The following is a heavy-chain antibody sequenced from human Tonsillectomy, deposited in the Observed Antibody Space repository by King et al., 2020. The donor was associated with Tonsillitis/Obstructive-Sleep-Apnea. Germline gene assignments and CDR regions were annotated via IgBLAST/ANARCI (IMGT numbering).Heavy chain of an antibody. CDR3: AKGGITIFGVVINPIDY. CDR2: ISGSGGIT. Sequence: VQLVESGGGLVQPGGSLRLSCAASGFTFSSLAMSWVRQAPGKGLEWVSAISGSGGITYYADSVKGRLTISRDNSKNTLYLQMNSLRAEDTAVYYCAKGGITIFGVVINPIDYWGQGTLVTVSS. V-gene: IGHV3-23*04. CDR1: GFTFSSLA. J-gene: IGHJ4*02. D-gene: IGHD3-3*01.